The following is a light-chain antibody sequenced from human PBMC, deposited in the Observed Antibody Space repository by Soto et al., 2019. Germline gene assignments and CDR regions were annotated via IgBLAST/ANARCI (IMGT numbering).Light chain of an antibody. Sequence: EIVLTQSPGTLSLSPGERATLSCRASQTISKNYLAWYQQKPGQAPRPLIYHASTRAAGIPDRFSGSGSGTDFTLTISRLDPEDFAVYFCQQCASSPLTFGGGTKVEI. CDR1: QTISKNY. V-gene: IGKV3-20*01. CDR3: QQCASSPLT. CDR2: HAS. J-gene: IGKJ4*01.